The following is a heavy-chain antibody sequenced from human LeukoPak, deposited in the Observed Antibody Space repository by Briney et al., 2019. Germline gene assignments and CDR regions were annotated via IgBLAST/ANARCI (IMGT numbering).Heavy chain of an antibody. Sequence: ASVKVSCKASGHTFTSYGISWVRQAPGQGVEWMGWISAYNGNTNYAQKFQGRVTMTTDTSTSTAYMELRSLRSDDTAVYYCARGHCSSTSCYRGVDYWGQGTLVTVSS. CDR3: ARGHCSSTSCYRGVDY. CDR1: GHTFTSYG. V-gene: IGHV1-18*01. D-gene: IGHD2-2*01. J-gene: IGHJ4*02. CDR2: ISAYNGNT.